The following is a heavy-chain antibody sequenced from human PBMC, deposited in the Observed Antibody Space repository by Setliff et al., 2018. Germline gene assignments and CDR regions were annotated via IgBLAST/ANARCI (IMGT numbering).Heavy chain of an antibody. V-gene: IGHV4-39*01. CDR1: GASINSSTFF. J-gene: IGHJ1*01. CDR3: ARQDRFYDRSVFVEYFQH. Sequence: SETLSLTCIVSGASINSSTFFWGWIRQPPGKGLEWIGSIYYSGTTYYNPSVRSRVTISVDTSKNQFSLKLTSVTAADTAVYYCARQDRFYDRSVFVEYFQHWGQGALVTVSS. CDR2: IYYSGTT. D-gene: IGHD3-22*01.